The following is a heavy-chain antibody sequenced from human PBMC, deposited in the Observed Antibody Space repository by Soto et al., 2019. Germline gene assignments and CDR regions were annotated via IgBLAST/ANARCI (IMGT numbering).Heavy chain of an antibody. CDR2: IIPIIGII. V-gene: IGHV1-69*08. CDR1: GGTFSTYT. Sequence: QVQLVQSGAEVKKPGSSVKVSCKASGGTFSTYTITWVRQAPGQGLEWMGRIIPIIGIINYAQKFQGRVTITADKFTGTAYMALNRLRSDDTAVYYCAGDPDSHYNDSHASSYPWGQGTLVTVSS. CDR3: AGDPDSHYNDSHASSYP. D-gene: IGHD3-22*01. J-gene: IGHJ5*02.